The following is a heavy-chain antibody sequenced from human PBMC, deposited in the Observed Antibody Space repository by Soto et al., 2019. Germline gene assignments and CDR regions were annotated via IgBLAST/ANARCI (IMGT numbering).Heavy chain of an antibody. J-gene: IGHJ4*02. D-gene: IGHD4-17*01. Sequence: SETLSLTCAVYVGSFSGYYWSWIREPPGKGLEWIGEINHSGSTNYNPSLKSRVTISVDTSKNQFSLKLSSVTAADTAVYYCARGRGWTTRQRPIDYWGQGTLVTVSS. CDR1: VGSFSGYY. CDR2: INHSGST. V-gene: IGHV4-34*01. CDR3: ARGRGWTTRQRPIDY.